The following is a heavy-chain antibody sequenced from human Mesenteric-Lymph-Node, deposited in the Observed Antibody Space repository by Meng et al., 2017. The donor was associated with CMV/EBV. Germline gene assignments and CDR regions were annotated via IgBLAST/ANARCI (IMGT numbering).Heavy chain of an antibody. CDR1: GYTFTSYD. CDR3: ARWDYSNYFSYSDY. Sequence: ASVKVSCKASGYTFTSYDINWVRQATGQGLEWMGWMNPNSGGTNYAQKFQGRVTMTRDTSISTAYMELSSLRSEDTAVYYCARWDYSNYFSYSDYWGQGTLVTVSS. V-gene: IGHV1-8*01. D-gene: IGHD4-11*01. CDR2: MNPNSGGT. J-gene: IGHJ4*02.